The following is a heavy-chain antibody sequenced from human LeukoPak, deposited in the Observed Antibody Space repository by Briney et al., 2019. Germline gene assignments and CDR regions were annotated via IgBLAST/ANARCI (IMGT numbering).Heavy chain of an antibody. D-gene: IGHD3-10*01. CDR3: ARGVNYGSGSYYLSPWFDP. CDR2: IYHSGCT. CDR1: GGSISRGGYS. V-gene: IGHV4-30-2*01. Sequence: PSETLSLTCAVSGGSISRGGYSWSWIRQPPGKGLEWIGYIYHSGCTYYNPSLKSRVTISVDRSKNQFSLKLSSVTAADTAVYYCARGVNYGSGSYYLSPWFDPWGQGTLVTVSS. J-gene: IGHJ5*02.